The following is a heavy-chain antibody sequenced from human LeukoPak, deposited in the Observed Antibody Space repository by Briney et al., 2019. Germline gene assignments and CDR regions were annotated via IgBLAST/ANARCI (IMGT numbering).Heavy chain of an antibody. CDR3: AKDPKTTVTTFEMDV. V-gene: IGHV3-30*18. D-gene: IGHD4-17*01. J-gene: IGHJ6*02. Sequence: PGGSLRLSCAASGFTFSSYGMHWVRQAPGKGLEWVAVISYDGSNKYYADSVKGRFTISRDNSKNTLYLQMNSLRAEDTAVYYCAKDPKTTVTTFEMDVWGQGTTVTVSS. CDR2: ISYDGSNK. CDR1: GFTFSSYG.